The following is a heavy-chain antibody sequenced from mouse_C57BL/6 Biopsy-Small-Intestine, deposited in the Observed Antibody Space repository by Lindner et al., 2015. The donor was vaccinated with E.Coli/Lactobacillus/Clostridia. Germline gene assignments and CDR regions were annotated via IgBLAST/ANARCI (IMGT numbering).Heavy chain of an antibody. CDR2: IYPGSGNS. CDR3: ARWVYFDY. Sequence: VQLQESGAELARPGASVKLSCKASGYTFTTYGISWVKQRPGQGLEWIGWIYPGSGNSKYNEKFKGKATLTVDKSSSTAYMQLSSLTSEDSAVYFCARWVYFDYWGQGTTLTVSS. J-gene: IGHJ2*01. CDR1: GYTFTTYG. V-gene: IGHV1-81*01.